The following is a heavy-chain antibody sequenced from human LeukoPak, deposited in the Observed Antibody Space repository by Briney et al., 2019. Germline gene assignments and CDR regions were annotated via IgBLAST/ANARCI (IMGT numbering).Heavy chain of an antibody. J-gene: IGHJ4*02. CDR2: ISSSGSTI. D-gene: IGHD5-18*01. CDR1: GFTFSSYE. CDR3: ARDGTAMGFFDY. V-gene: IGHV3-48*03. Sequence: GGPLRLSCAASGFTFSSYEMNWVRQAPGKGLEWVSYISSSGSTIYYADSVKGRFTISRDNAKNSLYLQMNSLRAEDTAVYYCARDGTAMGFFDYWGQGTLVTVSS.